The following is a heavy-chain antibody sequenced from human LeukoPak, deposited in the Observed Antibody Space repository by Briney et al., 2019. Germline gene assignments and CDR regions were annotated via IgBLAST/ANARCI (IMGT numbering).Heavy chain of an antibody. Sequence: GGSLRLFCAASGFTFNIFTMNWVRQAPGKGLEWISYINTKSKTIYYADSVKGRFTISRDNAKNSLHLQMNSLRAEDTALYYCVRDRNWAFDYWGQGTLVTVSS. CDR3: VRDRNWAFDY. V-gene: IGHV3-48*01. CDR1: GFTFNIFT. CDR2: INTKSKTI. D-gene: IGHD7-27*01. J-gene: IGHJ4*02.